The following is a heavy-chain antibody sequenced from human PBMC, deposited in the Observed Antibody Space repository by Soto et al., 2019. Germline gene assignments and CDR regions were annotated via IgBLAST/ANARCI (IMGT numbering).Heavy chain of an antibody. CDR1: GFTFSGSD. D-gene: IGHD4-17*01. CDR3: ICREAYGAHMGFDP. CDR2: IKSKANNYAT. V-gene: IGHV3-73*01. Sequence: DVQLVESGGGLVQPGGSLKLSCAASGFTFSGSDIHWVRQASGKGLEWVGRIKSKANNYATSYAASVKGRFTVSRDDSENTGYLQMSSLQPEDTAMYYCICREAYGAHMGFDPWGQGTLVTVSS. J-gene: IGHJ5*02.